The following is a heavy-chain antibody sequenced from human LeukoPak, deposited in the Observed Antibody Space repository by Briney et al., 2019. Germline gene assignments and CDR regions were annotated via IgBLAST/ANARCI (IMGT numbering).Heavy chain of an antibody. D-gene: IGHD3-22*01. Sequence: ASVKVSCKASGYTFTSYGISWVRQAPGQGLEWMGWISAYNGNTNYAQKLQGRVTITRDTSASTAYMELSSLRSEDTAVYYCARDLYYYDSSGYFDAFDIWGQGTMVTVSS. CDR1: GYTFTSYG. V-gene: IGHV1-18*01. J-gene: IGHJ3*02. CDR3: ARDLYYYDSSGYFDAFDI. CDR2: ISAYNGNT.